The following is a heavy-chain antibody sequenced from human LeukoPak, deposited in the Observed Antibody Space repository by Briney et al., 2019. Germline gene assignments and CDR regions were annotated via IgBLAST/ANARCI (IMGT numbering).Heavy chain of an antibody. Sequence: PSQTLSLTCTVSGGSISSGGYYWSWIRQHPGKGLKWIGYIYNSRSTYYNPSLKGRVTISVDTSKNQFSLKLSSVSAADTAVYYCAGLRGRPHAFDIWGQGTVVTVSS. CDR2: IYNSRST. J-gene: IGHJ3*02. V-gene: IGHV4-31*03. CDR3: AGLRGRPHAFDI. D-gene: IGHD5-12*01. CDR1: GGSISSGGYY.